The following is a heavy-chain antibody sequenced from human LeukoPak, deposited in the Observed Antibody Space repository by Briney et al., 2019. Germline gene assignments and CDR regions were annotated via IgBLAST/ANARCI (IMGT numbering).Heavy chain of an antibody. CDR3: ARGGLDSSGYPEFDY. D-gene: IGHD3-22*01. J-gene: IGHJ4*02. CDR2: MNPNSGNT. CDR1: GYTFTSYD. Sequence: TSVKVSCKASGYTFTSYDINWVRQAPGQGLEWMGWMNPNSGNTGYAQKFQSRVTMTRNTSISTAYMELSSLRSEDTAVYYCARGGLDSSGYPEFDYWGQGTLVTVSS. V-gene: IGHV1-8*01.